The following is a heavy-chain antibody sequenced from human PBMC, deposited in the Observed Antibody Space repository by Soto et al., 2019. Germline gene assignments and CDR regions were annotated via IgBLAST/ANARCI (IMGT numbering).Heavy chain of an antibody. CDR2: IYYSGST. Sequence: LSLTCXVSGGSISSGGYYWSWIRQHPGKGLEWIGYIYYSGSTYYNPSLKSRVTISVDTSKNQFSLKLSSVTAADTAVYYCAITGTTRTLDYWGQGTLVTVSS. J-gene: IGHJ4*02. CDR3: AITGTTRTLDY. CDR1: GGSISSGGYY. V-gene: IGHV4-31*03. D-gene: IGHD1-7*01.